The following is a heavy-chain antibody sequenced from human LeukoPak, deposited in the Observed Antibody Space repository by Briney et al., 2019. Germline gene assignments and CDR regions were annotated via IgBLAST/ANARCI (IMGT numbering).Heavy chain of an antibody. CDR2: INDYTGDT. CDR1: GGSFIDYF. Sequence: PSETLSLTCTVFGGSFIDYFWTWIRHSPGKGLEWIGEINDYTGDTKYNPSLNSRVSISLEKSKNQLSLELRSVTAADTAMYYCARDLHSGHTFDPWGQGTLVTVSS. CDR3: ARDLHSGHTFDP. J-gene: IGHJ5*02. V-gene: IGHV4-34*01.